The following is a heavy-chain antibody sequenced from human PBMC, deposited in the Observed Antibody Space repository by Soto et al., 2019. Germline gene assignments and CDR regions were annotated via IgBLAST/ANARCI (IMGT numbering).Heavy chain of an antibody. V-gene: IGHV3-7*01. Sequence: EVQLVESGGGLVQPGESLRLSCAVSGFTFTRYWMSWVRQAPGKGLEWVVNIKQDGSEKYYVDSVKGRFTISRDNAKNSLYLQMNSLRPEDTAVYYCARDQYYFDYWGQGTLVTVSS. J-gene: IGHJ4*02. CDR2: IKQDGSEK. CDR1: GFTFTRYW. CDR3: ARDQYYFDY.